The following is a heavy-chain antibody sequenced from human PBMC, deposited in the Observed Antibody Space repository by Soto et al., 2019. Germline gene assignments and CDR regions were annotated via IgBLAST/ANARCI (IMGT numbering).Heavy chain of an antibody. Sequence: SETLSLTCTVSGGSISSGDYYWSWIRQPPGKGLEWIGYIYYSGSTYYNPSLKSRVTISVDTSKNQFSLKLSSVTAADTAVYYCARVPNPHSFRNYDSSGYWGPYDYWGQGTLVTVSS. J-gene: IGHJ4*02. CDR1: GGSISSGDYY. D-gene: IGHD3-22*01. V-gene: IGHV4-30-4*01. CDR3: ARVPNPHSFRNYDSSGYWGPYDY. CDR2: IYYSGST.